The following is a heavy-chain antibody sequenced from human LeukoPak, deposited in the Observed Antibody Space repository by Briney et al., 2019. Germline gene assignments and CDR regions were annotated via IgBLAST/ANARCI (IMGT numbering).Heavy chain of an antibody. D-gene: IGHD3-9*01. Sequence: GGSLRLSCAASGFTVSYTFMSWVRQAPGKGLEWISAISGSGGSTYYADSVKGRFTISRDNSKNTLYLQMNSLRAEDTAVYYCASPHYDILTGYYRAAFDIWGQGTMVTVSS. J-gene: IGHJ3*02. CDR2: ISGSGGST. CDR1: GFTVSYTF. CDR3: ASPHYDILTGYYRAAFDI. V-gene: IGHV3-23*01.